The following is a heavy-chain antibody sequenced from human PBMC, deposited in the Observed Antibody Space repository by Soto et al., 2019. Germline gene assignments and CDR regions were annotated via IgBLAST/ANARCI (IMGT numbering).Heavy chain of an antibody. CDR2: ISGSGGST. J-gene: IGHJ4*02. Sequence: GGSLRLSCAASGFTFSSYAMSWVRHAPGKGLEWVSAISGSGGSTYYADSVKGRFTISRDNSKNTLYLQMNSLRAEDTALYYCAKVQEFCGYNCYTVDSWGQGALVTGAS. V-gene: IGHV3-23*01. CDR1: GFTFSSYA. D-gene: IGHD2-21*02. CDR3: AKVQEFCGYNCYTVDS.